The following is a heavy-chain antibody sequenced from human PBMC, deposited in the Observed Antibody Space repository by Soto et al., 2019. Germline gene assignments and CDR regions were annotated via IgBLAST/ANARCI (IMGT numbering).Heavy chain of an antibody. Sequence: PGGSLRLSCAASGFTFSSYALSWVRQAPGKGLEWVSGISANSGSTYHADSVKGRFTISRDNSKNTLYLQMNSLRVEDTAVYYCARDVSGLNWFDPWGQGTLVTVSS. CDR3: ARDVSGLNWFDP. J-gene: IGHJ5*02. CDR2: ISANSGST. CDR1: GFTFSSYA. D-gene: IGHD5-12*01. V-gene: IGHV3-23*01.